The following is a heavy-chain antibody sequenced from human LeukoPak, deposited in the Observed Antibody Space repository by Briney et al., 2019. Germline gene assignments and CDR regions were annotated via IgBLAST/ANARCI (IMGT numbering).Heavy chain of an antibody. J-gene: IGHJ4*02. Sequence: GGSLRLSCTVSGFTVSSNSMSWVRQAPGKGLEWVSAITATSSSTHDADSVQGRFTISRDNSKNTLYLQMNSLRPEDTAIYYCAKLFESGTYNNFFHYWGQGTLVTVFS. CDR2: ITATSSST. CDR3: AKLFESGTYNNFFHY. V-gene: IGHV3-23*01. D-gene: IGHD3-10*01. CDR1: GFTVSSNS.